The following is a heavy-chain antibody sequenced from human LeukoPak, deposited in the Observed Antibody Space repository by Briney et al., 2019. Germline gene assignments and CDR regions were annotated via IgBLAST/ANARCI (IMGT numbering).Heavy chain of an antibody. CDR3: AREGPETYNFDF. J-gene: IGHJ4*02. CDR2: FDPEDGET. CDR1: GYTLTELS. D-gene: IGHD5-18*01. V-gene: IGHV1-24*01. Sequence: ASVKVSCKVSGYTLTELSMHWVRQAPGKGLEWMGGFDPEDGETIYAQKFQGRVTMTRDTSTSAVYMELSSLRSEDTAVYYCAREGPETYNFDFWGQGAQVTVSS.